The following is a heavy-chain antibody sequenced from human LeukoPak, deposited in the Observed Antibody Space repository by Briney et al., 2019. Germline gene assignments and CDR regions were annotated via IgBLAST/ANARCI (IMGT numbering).Heavy chain of an antibody. V-gene: IGHV1-18*01. Sequence: ASVKVSCKASGYDFTSVGITWVRRAPGQGLEWIGWISPYNGNTRYAQKFQGRVAMTTDTSTTTAYMELRGLRFNDTAVYYCARAGSGSGWYFDYWGQGTLVPVSS. D-gene: IGHD6-19*01. CDR1: GYDFTSVG. J-gene: IGHJ4*02. CDR3: ARAGSGSGWYFDY. CDR2: ISPYNGNT.